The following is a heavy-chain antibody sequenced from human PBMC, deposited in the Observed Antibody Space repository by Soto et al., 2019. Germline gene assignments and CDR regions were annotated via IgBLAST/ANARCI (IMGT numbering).Heavy chain of an antibody. CDR3: ARVKPRTGTYYFDY. V-gene: IGHV4-30-4*01. Sequence: PSETLSLTCTVSGGSISSGDYYWSWIRQPPGKGLEWIGYIYYSGSTYYNPSLKSRVTISVDTSKNQFSLKLSSVTAADTAVYYCARVKPRTGTYYFDYWGQGTLVTVSS. J-gene: IGHJ4*02. D-gene: IGHD1-1*01. CDR1: GGSISSGDYY. CDR2: IYYSGST.